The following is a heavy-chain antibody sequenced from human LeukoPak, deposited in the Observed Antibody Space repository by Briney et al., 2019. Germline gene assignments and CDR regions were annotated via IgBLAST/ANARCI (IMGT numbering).Heavy chain of an antibody. Sequence: RASVKVSCKASGYPFTGYHVQWVRQAPGQGLEWMGGIIPIFGTANYAQKFQGRVTITTDESTSTAYMELSSLRSEDTAVYYCASEGGARAWAGVDIWGQGTMVTVSS. CDR3: ASEGGARAWAGVDI. J-gene: IGHJ3*02. D-gene: IGHD3-16*01. CDR1: GYPFTGYH. CDR2: IIPIFGTA. V-gene: IGHV1-69*05.